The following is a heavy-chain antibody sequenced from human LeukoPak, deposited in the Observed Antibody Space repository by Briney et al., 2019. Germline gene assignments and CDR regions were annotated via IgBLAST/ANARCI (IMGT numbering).Heavy chain of an antibody. CDR1: GGTFSSYA. J-gene: IGHJ3*02. V-gene: IGHV1-69*06. CDR2: IIPIFGTA. Sequence: ASVKVSCKASGGTFSSYAISWVRQAPGQGLEWMGGIIPIFGTANYAQKFQGRVTIIADKSTSTAYMELSSLRSEDTAVYYCARDLRYSSSWTDAFDIWGQGTMVTVSS. CDR3: ARDLRYSSSWTDAFDI. D-gene: IGHD6-13*01.